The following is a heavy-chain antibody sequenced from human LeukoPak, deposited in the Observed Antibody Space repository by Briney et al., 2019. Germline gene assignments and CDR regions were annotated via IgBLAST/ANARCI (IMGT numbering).Heavy chain of an antibody. CDR3: ARRHNNYDILTGYELDY. CDR1: GGTFISYA. V-gene: IGHV1-69*13. J-gene: IGHJ4*02. D-gene: IGHD3-9*01. CDR2: IIPIFGTA. Sequence: ASVKVSCKASGGTFISYAISWVRQAPGQGLEWMGGIIPIFGTANYAQKFQGRVTITADESTSTAYMELSSLRSEDTAVYYCARRHNNYDILTGYELDYWGQGALVTVSS.